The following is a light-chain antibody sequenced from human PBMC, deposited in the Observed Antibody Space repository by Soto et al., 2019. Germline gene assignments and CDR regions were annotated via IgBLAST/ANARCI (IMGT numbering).Light chain of an antibody. Sequence: ESVFTLSPGTLSLSPGDRVTLSCRASQSVSSDYLAWYQQKPGQAPRLVIYATSRRATGIPDRFSGSGSGTDFTLTISRLEPEDFAVYYCQLYGSSPPFTFGPGTKVDIK. J-gene: IGKJ3*01. V-gene: IGKV3-20*01. CDR1: QSVSSDY. CDR2: ATS. CDR3: QLYGSSPPFT.